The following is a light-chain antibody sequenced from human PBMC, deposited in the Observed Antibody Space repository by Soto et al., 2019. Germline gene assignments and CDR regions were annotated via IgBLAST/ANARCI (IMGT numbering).Light chain of an antibody. J-gene: IGKJ4*01. CDR3: QQRSNWRVT. Sequence: ETVLTQSPATLSLSPGERATISCRASQSVNIYLAWYQQKPGQAPRLLIYDASNRATGIPARFSGSGSGTDFTLTISSLEPEDIAVYYCQQRSNWRVTFGGGTKVDIK. CDR2: DAS. CDR1: QSVNIY. V-gene: IGKV3-11*01.